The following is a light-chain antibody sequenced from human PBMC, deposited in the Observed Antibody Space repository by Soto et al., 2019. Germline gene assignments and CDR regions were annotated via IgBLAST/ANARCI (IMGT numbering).Light chain of an antibody. J-gene: IGKJ4*01. CDR1: QTISNS. Sequence: IQMTQSPSSLSASIGDRVTITCRAGQTISNSLHWYQQKSGKAPKLLIYDASNLQSGVPSRFSGSGSGTDFTLTISSLQPEDFATYYCLHRTTFGGGTKVDIK. V-gene: IGKV1-39*01. CDR2: DAS. CDR3: LHRTT.